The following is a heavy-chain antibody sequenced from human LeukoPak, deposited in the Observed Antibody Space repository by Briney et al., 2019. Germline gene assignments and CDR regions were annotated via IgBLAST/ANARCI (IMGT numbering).Heavy chain of an antibody. V-gene: IGHV3-30-3*01. Sequence: GRSLRLSCAASGFTFSSYAMHWVRQAPGKGLEWVAVISYDGSNKYYADSVKGRFTMSRDNTKNTLYLQMNSLRAEHTSVYFCESETQNGEPLYRYFDLWGRGTLVTVSS. CDR2: ISYDGSNK. CDR3: ESETQNGEPLYRYFDL. CDR1: GFTFSSYA. J-gene: IGHJ2*01. D-gene: IGHD2-8*01.